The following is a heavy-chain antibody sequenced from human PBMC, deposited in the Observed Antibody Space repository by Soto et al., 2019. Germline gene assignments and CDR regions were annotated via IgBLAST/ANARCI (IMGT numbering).Heavy chain of an antibody. Sequence: GESLKISCAASGFTFSSYAMSWVRQAPGKGLEWVSAISGSGSSTYYADSVKGQFTISRDNSKNTLYLQMNSLRAEDTAVYYCAKGCCSGGGWGRGYFDLWGEGTL. CDR2: ISGSGSST. V-gene: IGHV3-23*01. J-gene: IGHJ4*02. CDR1: GFTFSSYA. CDR3: AKGCCSGGGWGRGYFDL. D-gene: IGHD2-15*01.